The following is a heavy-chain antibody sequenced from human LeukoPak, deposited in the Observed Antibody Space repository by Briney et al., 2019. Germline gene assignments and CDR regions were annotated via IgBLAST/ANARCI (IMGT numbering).Heavy chain of an antibody. CDR3: ANSADDIYYFDY. V-gene: IGHV3-23*01. J-gene: IGHJ4*02. CDR1: GFTFSSYA. Sequence: GGSLRLSCAASGFTFSSYAMSWVRQAPGKGLEWVSAISGSGGSTYYADSVKGRFTISRDNSKNTLYLQINSLRAEDTAVYYCANSADDIYYFDYWGQGTLVTASS. CDR2: ISGSGGST. D-gene: IGHD3-9*01.